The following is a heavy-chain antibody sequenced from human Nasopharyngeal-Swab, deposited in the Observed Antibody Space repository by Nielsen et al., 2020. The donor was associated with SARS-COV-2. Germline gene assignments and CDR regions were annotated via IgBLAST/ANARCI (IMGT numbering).Heavy chain of an antibody. D-gene: IGHD6-13*01. V-gene: IGHV3-48*02. Sequence: GESLKISCAASGFTFSSYSMNWVRQAPGKGLEWVSYISSSSSTIYNADSVKGRFTVSRDNAKNSLYLEMNSLGDEDTAVYYCARDSPIAAAADWYFDLWGRGTLVTVSS. J-gene: IGHJ2*01. CDR3: ARDSPIAAAADWYFDL. CDR2: ISSSSSTI. CDR1: GFTFSSYS.